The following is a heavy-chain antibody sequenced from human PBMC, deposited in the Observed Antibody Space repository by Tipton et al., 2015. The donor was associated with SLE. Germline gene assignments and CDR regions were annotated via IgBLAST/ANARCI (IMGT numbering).Heavy chain of an antibody. CDR2: IYSGEAT. J-gene: IGHJ6*02. CDR1: GFTFTSYV. V-gene: IGHV3-23*03. Sequence: SLRLSCAASGFTFTSYVINWVRQAPGKGLEWVSVIYSGEATYYAVPVKGRFTMSRDNYKNTVYLQMNSLRVEDTAIYYCAKGVTVANLHGMDVWGQGTTVTVSS. D-gene: IGHD2-21*02. CDR3: AKGVTVANLHGMDV.